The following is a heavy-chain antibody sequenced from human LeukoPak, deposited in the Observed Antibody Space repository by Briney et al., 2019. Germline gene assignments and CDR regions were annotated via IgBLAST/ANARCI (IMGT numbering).Heavy chain of an antibody. J-gene: IGHJ4*02. CDR3: ARSSEPQETDFDY. CDR2: INPNSGGT. Sequence: WASVKVSCKASGYTFTGYYMHWVRQAPGQGLEWMGWINPNSGGTNYAQKFQGRVTMTRDTSISTAYMELSRLRSDDTAVYYCARSSEPQETDFDYWGQGTLVTVSS. V-gene: IGHV1-2*02. CDR1: GYTFTGYY.